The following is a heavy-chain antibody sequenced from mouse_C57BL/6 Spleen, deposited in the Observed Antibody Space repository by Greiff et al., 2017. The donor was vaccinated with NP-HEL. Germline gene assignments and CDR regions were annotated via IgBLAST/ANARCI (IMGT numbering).Heavy chain of an antibody. Sequence: QVTLKECGPGILQPSQTLSLTCSFSGFSLSTFGMGVGWIRQPSGKGLEWLAHIWWDDDKYYNPALKSRLTISKDTSKNQVFLKIANVNTAITATYYVVQIGSSGSTSSYAMNNWGKGTSVTVSS. J-gene: IGHJ4*01. V-gene: IGHV8-8*01. CDR3: VQIGSSGSTSSYAMNN. CDR2: IWWDDDK. CDR1: GFSLSTFGMG. D-gene: IGHD5-1*01.